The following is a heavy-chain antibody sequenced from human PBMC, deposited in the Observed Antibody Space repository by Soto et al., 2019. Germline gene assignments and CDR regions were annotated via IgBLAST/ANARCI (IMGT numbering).Heavy chain of an antibody. CDR2: INPATGAA. CDR1: GYPVTAYY. D-gene: IGHD3-3*01. Sequence: QLHLVQSGAVVKKPGASVTVSCSASGYPVTAYYMHWVRQAPGRGLEWMGGINPATGAAKYTQTFQGRVTITTDTTTSTCFMELSGLTSAATAVFYCARGGGVGVAGSAAFDMWGQGTVVTVSS. V-gene: IGHV1-2*02. CDR3: ARGGGVGVAGSAAFDM. J-gene: IGHJ3*02.